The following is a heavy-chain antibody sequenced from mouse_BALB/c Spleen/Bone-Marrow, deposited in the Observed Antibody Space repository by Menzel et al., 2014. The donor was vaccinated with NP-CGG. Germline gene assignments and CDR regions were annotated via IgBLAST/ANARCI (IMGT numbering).Heavy chain of an antibody. Sequence: EVQLQQSGPELVKPGASVKMSCKASGYTFTDFYMNWVKQSHGKSLEWIGDINPNNGDTFYNQKFKGKATLTVDKSSSTAYMQLNSLTSEDSAVYYCAREPYDLYYAMDYWGQGTSVTVSS. V-gene: IGHV1-26*01. CDR3: AREPYDLYYAMDY. J-gene: IGHJ4*01. CDR1: GYTFTDFY. D-gene: IGHD2-12*01. CDR2: INPNNGDT.